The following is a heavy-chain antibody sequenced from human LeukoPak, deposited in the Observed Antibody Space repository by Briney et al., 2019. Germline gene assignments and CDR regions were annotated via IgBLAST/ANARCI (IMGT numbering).Heavy chain of an antibody. J-gene: IGHJ4*02. CDR2: ISSSSSYI. V-gene: IGHV3-21*01. CDR1: GFTFSSYA. CDR3: ARDRIYGDIGY. D-gene: IGHD4-17*01. Sequence: GGSLRLSCAASGFTFSSYAMSWVRQAPGKGLEWVSSISSSSSYIYYADSVKGRFTISRDNAKNSLYLQMNSLRAEDTAVYYCARDRIYGDIGYWGQGTLVTVSS.